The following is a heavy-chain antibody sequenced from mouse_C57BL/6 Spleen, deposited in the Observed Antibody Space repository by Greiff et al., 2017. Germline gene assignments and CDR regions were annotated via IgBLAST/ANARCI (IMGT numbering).Heavy chain of an antibody. CDR2: IWSGGST. D-gene: IGHD2-1*01. CDR3: ARNWAVTTFYYYAMDY. V-gene: IGHV2-2*01. Sequence: VQGVESGPGLVQPSQSLSIPCTVSGFSLTSYGVHWVRQSPGKGLEWLGVIWSGGSTDYNAAFISRLSISKDNSKSQVFFKMNSLQAYDTAIYYCARNWAVTTFYYYAMDYWGQGTSVTVSS. CDR1: GFSLTSYG. J-gene: IGHJ4*01.